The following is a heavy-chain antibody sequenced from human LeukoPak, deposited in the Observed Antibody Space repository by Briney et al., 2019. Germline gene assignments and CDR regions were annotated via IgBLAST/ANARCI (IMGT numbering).Heavy chain of an antibody. Sequence: HGESLKISCKGSGYTFTNYWIGWVRQMPGKGLEWMGIIYPGDSDTRYSPSFQGQVTISADKSISTAYLQWSSLKASDTAMYYCARPYCSGGSCYSVVGYWGQGTLVTVSS. D-gene: IGHD2-15*01. CDR1: GYTFTNYW. CDR3: ARPYCSGGSCYSVVGY. CDR2: IYPGDSDT. V-gene: IGHV5-51*01. J-gene: IGHJ4*02.